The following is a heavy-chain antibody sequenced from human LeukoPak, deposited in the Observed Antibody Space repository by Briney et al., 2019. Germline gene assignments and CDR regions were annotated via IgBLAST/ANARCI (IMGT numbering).Heavy chain of an antibody. CDR2: ISGSGGST. V-gene: IGHV3-23*01. D-gene: IGHD2-21*02. J-gene: IGHJ4*02. Sequence: PGGSLRLSCAASGFTFSSYAMSWVRQAPGKGLEWVSAISGSGGSTYYADSVKGRFTISRDNSKNTLYLQMNSLRAEDTAVYYCAKRTFVVVTAMDYFDYWGQGTLVTVSS. CDR3: AKRTFVVVTAMDYFDY. CDR1: GFTFSSYA.